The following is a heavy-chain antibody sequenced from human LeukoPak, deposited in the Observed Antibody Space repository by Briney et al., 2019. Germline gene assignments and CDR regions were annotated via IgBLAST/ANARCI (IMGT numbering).Heavy chain of an antibody. V-gene: IGHV1-8*01. J-gene: IGHJ5*02. CDR1: GYTFTSYD. CDR2: MNPNSGNT. CDR3: ARVPTIAYYYGSGSYYRGVWFDP. Sequence: ASVKVSCKASGYTFTSYDINWVRQATGQGLEWMGWMNPNSGNTGYAQKFQGRVTMTRNTSISTAYMELSSLRSEDTAVYYCARVPTIAYYYGSGSYYRGVWFDPWGQGTLVTVSS. D-gene: IGHD3-10*01.